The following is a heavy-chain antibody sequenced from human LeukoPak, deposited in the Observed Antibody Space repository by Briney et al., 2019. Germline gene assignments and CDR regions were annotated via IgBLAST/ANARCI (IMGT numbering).Heavy chain of an antibody. D-gene: IGHD2-2*01. CDR3: ARDPSYHGGYFDY. J-gene: IGHJ4*02. CDR2: IYYSGST. CDR1: GGSINSYY. V-gene: IGHV4-59*01. Sequence: SETLSLTCTVSGGSINSYYWSWIRQPPGKGLEWIGYIYYSGSTNYNHSLKSRVTISVDTSKNQFSLKLSSVTAADTAVYYCARDPSYHGGYFDYWGQGTLVTVSS.